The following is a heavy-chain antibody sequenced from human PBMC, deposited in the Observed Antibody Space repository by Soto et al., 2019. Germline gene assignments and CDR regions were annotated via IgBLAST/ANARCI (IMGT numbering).Heavy chain of an antibody. J-gene: IGHJ4*02. Sequence: EVQLLESGGGLVQPGGSLRLSCAASGFTFSSYAMRWVRQAPVKGLEWVSAISGSGDSTYYADSVKGRFTISRDNSKNPLYLQMNSLSAEDPAVYYCARRGSGSYYNYWGQGTLVTVSS. CDR3: ARRGSGSYYNY. CDR2: ISGSGDST. D-gene: IGHD1-26*01. CDR1: GFTFSSYA. V-gene: IGHV3-23*01.